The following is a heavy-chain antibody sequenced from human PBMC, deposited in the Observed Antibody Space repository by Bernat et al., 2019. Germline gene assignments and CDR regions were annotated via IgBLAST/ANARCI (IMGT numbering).Heavy chain of an antibody. D-gene: IGHD3-3*02. CDR1: GFTFSSYS. J-gene: IGHJ6*02. CDR3: ARDRAEHFWSGYGGYDYYGMDV. CDR2: ISSSSSYI. V-gene: IGHV3-21*01. Sequence: EVQLVESGGGLVKPGGSLRLSCAASGFTFSSYSMNWVRQAPGKGLEWVSSISSSSSYIYYADSVKGRFTISRDNAKNSLYLQMNSLRAEDTAVYYCARDRAEHFWSGYGGYDYYGMDVWGQGTTVTVSS.